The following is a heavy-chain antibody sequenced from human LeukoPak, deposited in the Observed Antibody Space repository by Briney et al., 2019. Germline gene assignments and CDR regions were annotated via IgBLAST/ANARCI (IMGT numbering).Heavy chain of an antibody. V-gene: IGHV4-38-2*02. CDR1: GYSISSGYY. D-gene: IGHD4-17*01. CDR3: ARRIYGNDAFDI. CDR2: IYHSGST. J-gene: IGHJ3*02. Sequence: SETLSLTCTVSGYSISSGYYWGWIRQPPGKGLEWIGSIYHSGSTYYNPCLKSRVTISVDTSKNQFSLKLSSVTAADTAVYYCARRIYGNDAFDIWGQGTMVTVSS.